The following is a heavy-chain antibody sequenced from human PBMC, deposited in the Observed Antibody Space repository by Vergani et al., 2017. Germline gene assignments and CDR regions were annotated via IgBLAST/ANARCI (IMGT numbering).Heavy chain of an antibody. CDR1: GYRFTSYW. Sequence: EVQLVQSGAEVKKPGESLRISCKGSGYRFTSYWISWVRQMPGKGLEWMGRIYPSDSDTRYSPSFQGQVTISADKSISTAYLQWSSLKASDTAMYYCARGRYCSSTSCSPLPNWFDPWGQGTLVTVSS. CDR2: IYPSDSDT. D-gene: IGHD2-2*01. V-gene: IGHV5-10-1*03. CDR3: ARGRYCSSTSCSPLPNWFDP. J-gene: IGHJ5*02.